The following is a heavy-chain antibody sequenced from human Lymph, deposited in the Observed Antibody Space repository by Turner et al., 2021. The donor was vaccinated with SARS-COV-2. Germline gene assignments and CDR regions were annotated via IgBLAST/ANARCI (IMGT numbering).Heavy chain of an antibody. Sequence: QLQLQESGPGLVKPSETLSLTCTVSGGSISRSSYYWGWIRQPPGKGLEWIGYIHYSGSTYYNPSLKSRVTISVDTSKNQFSLKLSSVTAADTAVYYCASEGYIVEVPAPSRDAFDIWGQGTMVTISS. CDR1: GGSISRSSYY. CDR3: ASEGYIVEVPAPSRDAFDI. CDR2: IHYSGST. J-gene: IGHJ3*02. V-gene: IGHV4-39*01. D-gene: IGHD2-2*01.